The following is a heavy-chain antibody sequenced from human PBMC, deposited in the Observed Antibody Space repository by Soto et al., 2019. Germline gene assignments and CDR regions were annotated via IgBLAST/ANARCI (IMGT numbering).Heavy chain of an antibody. J-gene: IGHJ4*02. CDR3: ARIGWGGDS. D-gene: IGHD7-27*01. V-gene: IGHV4-61*01. CDR1: GGSVRTGSYH. Sequence: QVQLQESGPGRVKPSETLSLTCSVSGGSVRTGSYHWSWIRQPPGKGLEWIGFIPNNGSPDYNPSLKSRVVVSIDRSKNQFSLKVNSVTAADTAVYLCARIGWGGDSWGQGTLVTVSS. CDR2: IPNNGSP.